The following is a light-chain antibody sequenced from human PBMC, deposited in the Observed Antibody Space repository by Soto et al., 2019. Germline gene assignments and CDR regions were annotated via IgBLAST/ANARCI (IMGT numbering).Light chain of an antibody. CDR1: SSNIGAGYD. CDR2: GNS. CDR3: QSYDSSLSGSRV. Sequence: QSALTQPPSVSAAPGQRVTISCTGSSSNIGAGYDVHWYQQLPGTAPKLLIYGNSNRPSGVPDRFSGSKSGTSASLAITGLQAEDEADYYCQSYDSSLSGSRVFGGGTKLTVL. J-gene: IGLJ3*02. V-gene: IGLV1-40*01.